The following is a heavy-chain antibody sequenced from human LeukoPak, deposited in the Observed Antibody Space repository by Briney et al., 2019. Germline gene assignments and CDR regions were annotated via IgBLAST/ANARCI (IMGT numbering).Heavy chain of an antibody. J-gene: IGHJ6*02. CDR3: AQSWGRTYYYDSSGYNSGMDV. CDR1: GGTFSSYA. D-gene: IGHD3-22*01. V-gene: IGHV1-69*04. CDR2: IIPILGIA. Sequence: ASVKVSCKASGGTFSSYAISWVRQAPGQGLEWMGRIIPILGIANYAQKFQGRVTITADKSTSTAYMELSSLRSEDTAVYYCAQSWGRTYYYDSSGYNSGMDVWGQGTTVTVSS.